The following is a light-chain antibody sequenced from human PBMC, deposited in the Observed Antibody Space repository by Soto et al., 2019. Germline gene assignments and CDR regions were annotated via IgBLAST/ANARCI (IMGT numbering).Light chain of an antibody. CDR2: TAS. V-gene: IGKV1-12*01. CDR3: QQGKSFPLT. CDR1: QDINSW. J-gene: IGKJ4*01. Sequence: DIQMTQSPFSVSASVVDRVTITCRASQDINSWLAWYQQKPGLAPKLLIYTASSLQGGVPSRFSGSRSGTDFTLIISSLQPEDLATYYCQQGKSFPLTFGGGTKVDIK.